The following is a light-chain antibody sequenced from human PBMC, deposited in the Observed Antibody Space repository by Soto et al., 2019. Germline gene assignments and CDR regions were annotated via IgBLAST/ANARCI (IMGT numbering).Light chain of an antibody. Sequence: SYELTQSPSLSVAPGQTATITRGGNNIGSKSVNWYQHKAGQAPVLVMSYDSDRPSGIPERFSGSNSGNTATLTLSRVESGDEAEYYCQVWDTSNDHHVFGSGTKLTVL. J-gene: IGLJ1*01. CDR2: YDS. CDR3: QVWDTSNDHHV. V-gene: IGLV3-21*01. CDR1: NIGSKS.